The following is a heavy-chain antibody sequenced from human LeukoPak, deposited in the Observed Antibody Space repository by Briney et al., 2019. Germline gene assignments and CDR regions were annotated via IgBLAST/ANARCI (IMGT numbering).Heavy chain of an antibody. CDR3: ARRDISSGWSFDY. J-gene: IGHJ4*02. V-gene: IGHV4-4*07. Sequence: SEALSLTCTVSGGSISNYHWSWIRQPAGKGLEWIGQIHTSGSTNYNPPLKSRVSMSIDTTEDQVSLTIRSVTAADTAFYYCARRDISSGWSFDYWGQGTLVTVSS. D-gene: IGHD6-19*01. CDR2: IHTSGST. CDR1: GGSISNYH.